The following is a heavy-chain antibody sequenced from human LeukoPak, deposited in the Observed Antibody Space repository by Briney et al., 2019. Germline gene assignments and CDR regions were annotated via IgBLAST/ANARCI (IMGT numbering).Heavy chain of an antibody. CDR3: VTPLIVVVIMSPSRDY. J-gene: IGHJ4*02. V-gene: IGHV3-64D*09. CDR1: GFTFSNYA. CDR2: ISSNEGNT. D-gene: IGHD3-22*01. Sequence: GGSLRLSCSASGFTFSNYAMHWVRQAPGKGLEYVSGISSNEGNTYYADSVKGRFTISRDNSKNTLYLQMSSLRAEDSAVYYCVTPLIVVVIMSPSRDYGGREPLATVPS.